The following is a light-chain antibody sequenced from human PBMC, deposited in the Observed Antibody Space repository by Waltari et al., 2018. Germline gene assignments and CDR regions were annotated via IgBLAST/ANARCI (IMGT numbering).Light chain of an antibody. CDR3: KQYNSYPWT. J-gene: IGKJ1*01. V-gene: IGKV1-5*03. CDR1: QSISSW. CDR2: KAS. Sequence: DIQMTQSPSTLSASLGDRVTITCRASQSISSWLAWYQQKPGKAPKLLIYKASGLEGGVPSRFSGSGSGTEFTLTISSLQPDDFATYYCKQYNSYPWTFGQGTKVEIK.